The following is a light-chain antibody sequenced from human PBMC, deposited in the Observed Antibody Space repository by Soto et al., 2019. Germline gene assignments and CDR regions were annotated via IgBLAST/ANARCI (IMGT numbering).Light chain of an antibody. J-gene: IGKJ4*01. CDR2: GAS. CDR3: QQYKNWPLT. V-gene: IGKV3-15*01. Sequence: EIVMTQSPATLSVSPGERATLSCRASQSVNSDLAWYQQKSGQAPRLLIYGASTRATGIPATFSGSGSGTEFTLTISSLQSEDFAVYYCQQYKNWPLTFGGGTKVDIK. CDR1: QSVNSD.